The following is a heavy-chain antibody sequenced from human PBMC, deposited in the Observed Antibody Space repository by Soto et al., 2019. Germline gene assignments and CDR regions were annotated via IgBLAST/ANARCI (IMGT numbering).Heavy chain of an antibody. CDR2: ISAYNGNT. D-gene: IGHD6-19*01. V-gene: IGHV1-18*01. CDR3: ARESRYTSGWYNWDYYYYMDV. CDR1: GYTFTSYG. J-gene: IGHJ6*03. Sequence: GASVKVSCKASGYTFTSYGISWVRQAPGQGLEWMGWISAYNGNTNYAQKLQGRVTMTTDTSTSTAYMELRSLRSDDTAVYYCARESRYTSGWYNWDYYYYMDVWGKGTTVTVSS.